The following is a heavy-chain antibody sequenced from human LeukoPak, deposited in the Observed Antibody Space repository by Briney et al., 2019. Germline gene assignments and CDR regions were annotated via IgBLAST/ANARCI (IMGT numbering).Heavy chain of an antibody. Sequence: SETLSLTCTVSGDSFSYFYWSWIRQPAGQGLEWIGRVYTSGSTNYNPSLKSRATMSVDMSKNQFSLKLSSVTAADTAVYYCARDVVAARGSFDYWGQGTLVTVSS. J-gene: IGHJ4*02. D-gene: IGHD2-2*01. CDR2: VYTSGST. V-gene: IGHV4-4*07. CDR1: GDSFSYFY. CDR3: ARDVVAARGSFDY.